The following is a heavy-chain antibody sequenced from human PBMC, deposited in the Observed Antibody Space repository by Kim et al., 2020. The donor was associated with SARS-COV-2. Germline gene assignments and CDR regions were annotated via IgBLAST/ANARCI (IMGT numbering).Heavy chain of an antibody. V-gene: IGHV3-74*01. D-gene: IGHD5-12*01. Sequence: GGSLRLSCAASGFAFNTYVMHWVRQSPGKGPVWVSRVGHDGTGITYGDSVKGRFTVSSDNAKNPVYLQMNILRVEDTAVYYCARDREWLVYDLWVQGTLVTVSS. CDR2: VGHDGTGI. CDR1: GFAFNTYV. J-gene: IGHJ4*02. CDR3: ARDREWLVYDL.